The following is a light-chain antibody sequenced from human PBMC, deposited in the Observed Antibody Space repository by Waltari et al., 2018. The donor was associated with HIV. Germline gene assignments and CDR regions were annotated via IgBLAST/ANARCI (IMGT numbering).Light chain of an antibody. J-gene: IGKJ4*01. CDR1: QSVSSD. CDR2: DST. Sequence: EIVLTQSPATLSLSPGERATLSCRASQSVSSDLAWYQQKPGQAPRLLIYDSTHRATGIPARFSGSGSTTDFTLTISSLEPEDFGVYYCQQRHNWPPLTFGGGTKVEIK. V-gene: IGKV3-11*01. CDR3: QQRHNWPPLT.